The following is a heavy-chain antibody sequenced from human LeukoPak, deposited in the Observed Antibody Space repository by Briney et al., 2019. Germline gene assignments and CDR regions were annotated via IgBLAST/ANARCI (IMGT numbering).Heavy chain of an antibody. J-gene: IGHJ4*02. D-gene: IGHD3-10*01. CDR3: ARVRAEITMVRGVPYYFDY. CDR2: INPNSGGT. Sequence: GASVKVSCKASGYTFTSYYMHWVRQAPGQGLEWMGWINPNSGGTNYAQKFQGRVTMTRDTSISTAYMELSRLRSDDTAVYYCARVRAEITMVRGVPYYFDYWGQGTLVTVSS. CDR1: GYTFTSYY. V-gene: IGHV1-2*02.